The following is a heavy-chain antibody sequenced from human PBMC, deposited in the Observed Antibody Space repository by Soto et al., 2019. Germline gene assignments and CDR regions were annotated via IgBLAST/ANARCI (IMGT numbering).Heavy chain of an antibody. Sequence: QLQLQESGSGLVKPSQTLSLTCVVSGGSINSGGYSWSWYRQPPGKGLEWIGYIYHSGSTYYNPSLKSRVAISVDRSKNQFSLKLSSVPAAATAVYYCARVPDYWGQGALVTVSS. CDR2: IYHSGST. J-gene: IGHJ4*02. V-gene: IGHV4-30-2*01. CDR1: GGSINSGGYS. CDR3: ARVPDY.